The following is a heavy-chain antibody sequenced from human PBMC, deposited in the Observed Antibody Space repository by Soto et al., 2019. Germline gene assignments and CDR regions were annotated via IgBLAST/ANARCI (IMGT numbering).Heavy chain of an antibody. CDR1: EYSFGDYY. V-gene: IGHV1-2*02. D-gene: IGHD6-13*01. CDR3: VRDAPSQQSIFDS. CDR2: INLNDGGT. Sequence: ASVKVSCKASEYSFGDYYLHWLRQAPGQGLEWMGWINLNDGGTNYARKFQGRVTMTSDKSITTVYMELSSLRSDDTAVYYCVRDAPSQQSIFDSWGQGTLVTVS. J-gene: IGHJ4*02.